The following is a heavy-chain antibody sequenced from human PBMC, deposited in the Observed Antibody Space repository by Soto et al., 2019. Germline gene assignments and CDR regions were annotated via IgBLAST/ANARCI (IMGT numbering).Heavy chain of an antibody. CDR3: ARGRPRRGVWFDP. J-gene: IGHJ5*02. CDR2: IYHSGST. D-gene: IGHD3-10*01. Sequence: PSETLSLTCAVSGGSISSGGYSWSWIRQPPGKGLEWIGYIYHSGSTYYNPSLKSRVTISVDRSKNQFSLKLGSVTAADTAVYYCARGRPRRGVWFDPWGQGTLVTVSS. V-gene: IGHV4-30-2*01. CDR1: GGSISSGGYS.